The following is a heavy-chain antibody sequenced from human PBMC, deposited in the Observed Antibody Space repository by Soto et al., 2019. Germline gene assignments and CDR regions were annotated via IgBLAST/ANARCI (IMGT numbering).Heavy chain of an antibody. CDR1: GLTFRNYA. CDR3: AKDRTTFGVINQYFFDS. Sequence: EVQLLESGGTLVQLGGSLRLSCEASGLTFRNYAMSWFRQAPGKGLEWASAISSSGRQTYYADSVRGRFTILRDNSKNALYLQMSSLRAGDTAVYYCAKDRTTFGVINQYFFDSWGQGTLVAVSS. D-gene: IGHD3-3*01. CDR2: ISSSGRQT. J-gene: IGHJ4*02. V-gene: IGHV3-23*01.